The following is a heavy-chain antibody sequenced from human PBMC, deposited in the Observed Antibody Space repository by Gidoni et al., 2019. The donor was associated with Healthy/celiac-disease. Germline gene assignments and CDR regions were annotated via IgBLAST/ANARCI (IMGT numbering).Heavy chain of an antibody. V-gene: IGHV4-59*01. Sequence: QVQLQESGPGLVKPSETLSLTCTVSGGSISSYYWSWIRQPPGKGLAWIGYIYYSGSTNYNPSLKSRVTISVDTSKNQFSLKLSSVTAADTAVYYCARTGPGVLLWFRELTRRGTWFDPWGQGTLVTVSS. CDR3: ARTGPGVLLWFRELTRRGTWFDP. CDR1: GGSISSYY. J-gene: IGHJ5*02. D-gene: IGHD3-10*01. CDR2: IYYSGST.